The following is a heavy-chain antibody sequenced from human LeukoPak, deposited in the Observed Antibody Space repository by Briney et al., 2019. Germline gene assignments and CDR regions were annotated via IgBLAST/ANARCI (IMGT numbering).Heavy chain of an antibody. V-gene: IGHV4-4*07. J-gene: IGHJ6*02. CDR1: GGSISSYY. CDR3: ARLYGDQTYYYYYYGMDV. D-gene: IGHD4-17*01. CDR2: IYTSGST. Sequence: SETLSLTCTVSGGSISSYYWSWIRQPAGKGLEWIGRIYTSGSTNYNPSLKSRVTMSVDKSKNQFSLKLSSVTAADTAVYYCARLYGDQTYYYYYYGMDVWGQGTTVTVSS.